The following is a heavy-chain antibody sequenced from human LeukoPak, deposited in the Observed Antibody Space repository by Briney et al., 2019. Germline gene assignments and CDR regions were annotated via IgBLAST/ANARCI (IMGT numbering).Heavy chain of an antibody. J-gene: IGHJ3*02. Sequence: SETLSLTCTVSGYSISSGYYWGWIRQPPGKGLEWIGSIYHSGSTYYNPSLKSRVTISVDTSKNQFSLKLSSVTAADTAVYYCARVLGYYDSSGHAFDIWGQGTMVTVSS. D-gene: IGHD3-22*01. CDR2: IYHSGST. V-gene: IGHV4-38-2*02. CDR1: GYSISSGYY. CDR3: ARVLGYYDSSGHAFDI.